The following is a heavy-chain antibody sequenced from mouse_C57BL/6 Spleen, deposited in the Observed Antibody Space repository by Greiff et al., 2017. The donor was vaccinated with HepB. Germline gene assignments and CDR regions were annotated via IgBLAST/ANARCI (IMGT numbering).Heavy chain of an antibody. CDR3: ARGDDVGAMDY. CDR2: INPSTGGT. D-gene: IGHD2-12*01. V-gene: IGHV1-42*01. CDR1: GYSFTGYY. J-gene: IGHJ4*01. Sequence: VQLQQSGPELVKPGASVKISCKASGYSFTGYYMNWVKQSPEKSLEWIGEINPSTGGTTYNQKFKAKATLTVDKSSSTAYMQLKSLTSEDSAVYYCARGDDVGAMDYWGQGTSVTVSS.